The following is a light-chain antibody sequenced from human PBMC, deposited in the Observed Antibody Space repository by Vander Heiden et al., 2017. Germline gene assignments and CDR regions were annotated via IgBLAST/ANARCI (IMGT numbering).Light chain of an antibody. CDR3: HQSDNIPTWT. CDR2: GAS. Sequence: DIQMTQSPSSLSASVGDRVTITCRASQGIVNYLNWYQQKPGKAPKLLIFGASSLQSGVPSRFSGSGYEKDFTLTISNRQPEDFATYFCHQSDNIPTWTFGQGTKVEVK. J-gene: IGKJ1*01. V-gene: IGKV1-39*01. CDR1: QGIVNY.